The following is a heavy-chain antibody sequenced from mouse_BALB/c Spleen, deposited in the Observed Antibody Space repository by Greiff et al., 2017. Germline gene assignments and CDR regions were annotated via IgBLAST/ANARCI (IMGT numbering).Heavy chain of an antibody. CDR1: GFSLTSYG. D-gene: IGHD1-1*01. CDR3: DRSTTVVEDAMDY. V-gene: IGHV2-9*02. CDR2: IWAGGST. Sequence: QVQLQQSGPGLVAPSQSLSISCTVSGFSLTSYGVHWVRQPPGKGLEWLGVIWAGGSTNYNSDLMSRLSISKDNSKSQVFLKMNSLQTDDTAVYDCDRSTTVVEDAMDYWGQGTSVTVSS. J-gene: IGHJ4*01.